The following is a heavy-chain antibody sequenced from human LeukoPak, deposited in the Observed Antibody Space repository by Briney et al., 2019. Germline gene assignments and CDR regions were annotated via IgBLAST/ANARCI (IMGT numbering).Heavy chain of an antibody. J-gene: IGHJ4*02. V-gene: IGHV4-39*07. Sequence: PSETLSLTCTVSGGSISTSNYYWGWIRQPPGKGLEWIGNIFYSGSTYYSPSLRSRVTISLDTSRNQFSLKLSSVTAADTAVYYCARLCSSTSCDYWGQGTLVTVSS. CDR2: IFYSGST. CDR3: ARLCSSTSCDY. D-gene: IGHD2-2*01. CDR1: GGSISTSNYY.